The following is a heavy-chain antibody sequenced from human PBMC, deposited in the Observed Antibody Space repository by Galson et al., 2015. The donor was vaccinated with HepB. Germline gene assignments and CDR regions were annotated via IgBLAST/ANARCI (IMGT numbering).Heavy chain of an antibody. D-gene: IGHD3-3*01. J-gene: IGHJ6*02. CDR2: ISSSSSTI. CDR3: AREGPGPYYDFWSGSFGMDV. CDR1: GFTFSSYS. Sequence: SLRLSCAASGFTFSSYSMNWVRQAPGKGLEWVSYISSSSSTIYYADSVKGRFTISRDNAKNSLYLQMNSLRDEDTAVYYYAREGPGPYYDFWSGSFGMDVWGQGTTVTVSS. V-gene: IGHV3-48*02.